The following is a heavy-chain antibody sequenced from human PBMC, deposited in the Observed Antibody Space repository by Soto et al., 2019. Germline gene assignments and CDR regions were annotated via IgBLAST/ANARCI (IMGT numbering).Heavy chain of an antibody. Sequence: PSXTRSLTCAVYGGSFGGYYWSWIRQPPGXGMEWIGEIXHSGRXNSNQSLKSRVXISVDTSXXXFSLKLSYVTAEDTAVYYCASRSGGDVIFFDYWGQGTLVTVYS. CDR1: GGSFGGYY. D-gene: IGHD2-21*02. J-gene: IGHJ4*02. V-gene: IGHV4-34*01. CDR3: ASRSGGDVIFFDY. CDR2: IXHSGRX.